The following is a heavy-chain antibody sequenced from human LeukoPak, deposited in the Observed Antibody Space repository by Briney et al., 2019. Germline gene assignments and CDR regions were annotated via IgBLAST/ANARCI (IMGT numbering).Heavy chain of an antibody. CDR1: GYTFTSYY. D-gene: IGHD4-11*01. J-gene: IGHJ6*03. CDR2: INPSGGST. CDR3: ARDRTTTVTTSDYYMDV. Sequence: ASVKVSCKAYGYTFTSYYVHWVRQAPGHGLEWMGIINPSGGSTSYAQKFQGRVTMTRDMSTSTVYMELSSLRSEDTAVYYCARDRTTTVTTSDYYMDVWGKGTTVTVSS. V-gene: IGHV1-46*01.